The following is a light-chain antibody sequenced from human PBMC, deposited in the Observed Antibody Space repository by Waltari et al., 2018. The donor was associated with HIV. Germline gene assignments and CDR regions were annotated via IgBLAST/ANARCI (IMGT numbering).Light chain of an antibody. CDR2: EGN. V-gene: IGLV2-23*01. CDR3: SSYTSFSTVL. CDR1: SSVVGTCSL. Sequence: QSALTQPASVSGSPGQSITIPCTGTSSVVGTCSLVSWYQHHPGKAPKLMIYEGNKRPSGVSNRFSGSKSGNTASLTISGLQAEDEADYYCSSYTSFSTVLFGGGTKLTVL. J-gene: IGLJ2*01.